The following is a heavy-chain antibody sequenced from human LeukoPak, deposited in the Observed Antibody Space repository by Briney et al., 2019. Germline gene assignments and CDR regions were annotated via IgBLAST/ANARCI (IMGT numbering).Heavy chain of an antibody. CDR2: ISSNGGST. CDR1: GFTFSSYA. V-gene: IGHV3-64D*06. CDR3: VKDRGAARRYFDY. D-gene: IGHD3-10*01. J-gene: IGHJ4*02. Sequence: GGALRLSCSASGFTFSSYAMHRVRQAPGKGLEYVSAISSNGGSTYYADSVKGRFTISRDNSKNTLYLQMSSLRAEDTAVYYCVKDRGAARRYFDYWGQGTLVTVSS.